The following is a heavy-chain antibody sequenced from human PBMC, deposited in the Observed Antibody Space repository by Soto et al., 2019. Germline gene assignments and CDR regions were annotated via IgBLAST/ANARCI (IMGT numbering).Heavy chain of an antibody. V-gene: IGHV3-30-3*01. CDR1: GFTFSSYA. D-gene: IGHD4-17*01. Sequence: GSLRLSCAASGFTFSSYAMHWVRQAPGKGLEWVAVISYDGSNKYYADSVKGRFTISRDNSKNTLYLQMNSLRAEDTAVYYCARAVWTKVSAYFDYWGQGTLVIV. CDR2: ISYDGSNK. J-gene: IGHJ4*02. CDR3: ARAVWTKVSAYFDY.